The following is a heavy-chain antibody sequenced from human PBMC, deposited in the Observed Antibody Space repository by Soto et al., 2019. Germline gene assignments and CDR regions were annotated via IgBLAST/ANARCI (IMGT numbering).Heavy chain of an antibody. J-gene: IGHJ4*02. D-gene: IGHD6-13*01. CDR1: GFTFSSYG. Sequence: QVQLVESGGGVVQPGRSLRLSCAASGFTFSSYGMHWVRQAPGKGLEWVAVIWYDGSNKYYADSVKGRFTISRDNSKKTLYLQMNSLRAEDTAVYYCARERNRYSSSWYYFDYWGQGTLVTVSS. V-gene: IGHV3-33*01. CDR2: IWYDGSNK. CDR3: ARERNRYSSSWYYFDY.